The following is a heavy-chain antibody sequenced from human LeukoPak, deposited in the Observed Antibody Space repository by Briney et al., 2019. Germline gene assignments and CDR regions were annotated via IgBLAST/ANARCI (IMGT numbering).Heavy chain of an antibody. V-gene: IGHV3-23*01. Sequence: GGSLRLSCAASGFTFSSYAMSWVRQAPGKGLEWVSSISGSGGSTYYADSVKGRFTISRDNSKNTLYLQMSSLRAEDTALYYCARGQPPSYYDMDVWGQGTTVTVSS. CDR3: ARGQPPSYYDMDV. D-gene: IGHD6-13*01. CDR1: GFTFSSYA. J-gene: IGHJ6*02. CDR2: ISGSGGST.